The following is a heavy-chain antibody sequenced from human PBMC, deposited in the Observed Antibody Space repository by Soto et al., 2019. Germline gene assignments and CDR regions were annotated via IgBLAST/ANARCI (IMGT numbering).Heavy chain of an antibody. V-gene: IGHV4-39*01. CDR1: GGSISSSSYY. J-gene: IGHJ4*02. CDR2: IYYSGST. Sequence: SETLSLTCTVSGGSISSSSYYWGWIRQPPGKGLEWIGSIYYSGSTYYNPSLKSRVTISVDTPKNQFSLKLSSVTAADTAVYYCARVRGYSGYWWGQGTLVTVSS. CDR3: ARVRGYSGYW. D-gene: IGHD5-12*01.